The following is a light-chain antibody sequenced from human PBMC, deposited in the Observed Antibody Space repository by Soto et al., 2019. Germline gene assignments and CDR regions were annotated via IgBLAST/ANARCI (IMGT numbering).Light chain of an antibody. Sequence: QSVLTQPPSASASLGASVTLTCTLSSGYSNYKVDWYQQRPGKGPRFVMREGTGGIVGSKGDGIPDRFSVLGSGLNRYLTIKNIQEEDESDYHCGADHGSGSNFVRVFGGGTKLTVL. CDR3: GADHGSGSNFVRV. J-gene: IGLJ2*01. CDR2: EGTGGIVG. CDR1: SGYSNYK. V-gene: IGLV9-49*01.